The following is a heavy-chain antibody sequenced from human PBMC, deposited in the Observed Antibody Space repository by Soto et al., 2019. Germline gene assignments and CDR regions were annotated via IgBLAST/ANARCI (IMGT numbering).Heavy chain of an antibody. CDR3: ASRWGYCSSTSCHYYYYGMDV. CDR2: IIPIFGTA. Sequence: ASVKVSCKASGGTFSSYAISWVRQAPGQGLEWMGGIIPIFGTANYAQKFQGRVTITADESTSTAYMELSSLRSEDTAVYYCASRWGYCSSTSCHYYYYGMDVWGQGTTVTVSS. J-gene: IGHJ6*02. CDR1: GGTFSSYA. D-gene: IGHD2-2*01. V-gene: IGHV1-69*13.